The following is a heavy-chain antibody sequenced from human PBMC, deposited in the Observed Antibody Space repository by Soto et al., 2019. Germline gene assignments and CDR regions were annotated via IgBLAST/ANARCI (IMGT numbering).Heavy chain of an antibody. J-gene: IGHJ4*02. Sequence: PGGSLRLSCTASGFTLSDYEMNWVRQAPGKGLEWVSYITSGGRSIYYADSVKGRFIISRDNAENSLYLQMNSLRPEDTAVYYFVRRLGSPDHWGQGTLVTGFS. CDR2: ITSGGRSI. CDR3: VRRLGSPDH. V-gene: IGHV3-48*03. CDR1: GFTLSDYE. D-gene: IGHD6-19*01.